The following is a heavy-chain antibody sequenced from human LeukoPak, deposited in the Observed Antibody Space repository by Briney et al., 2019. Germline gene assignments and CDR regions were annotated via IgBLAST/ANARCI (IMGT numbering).Heavy chain of an antibody. D-gene: IGHD5-18*01. CDR2: IYTSGST. V-gene: IGHV4-61*02. CDR3: ARDEYSYGYYNWFDP. Sequence: SETLSLTCTVSGGSISSGSYYWSWIRQPAGKGLEWIGRIYTSGSTNYNPSLKSRVTISVDTSKNQFSLRLSSVTAADTAVYYCARDEYSYGYYNWFDPWGQGTLVTVSS. J-gene: IGHJ5*02. CDR1: GGSISSGSYY.